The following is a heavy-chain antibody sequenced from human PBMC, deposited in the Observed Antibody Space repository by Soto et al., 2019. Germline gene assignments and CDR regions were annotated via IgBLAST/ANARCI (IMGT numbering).Heavy chain of an antibody. V-gene: IGHV1-2*04. D-gene: IGHD6-13*01. J-gene: IGHJ6*02. Sequence: ASVKVSCKASGYTFTGYYMHWVRQAPGQGLEWMGWINPNSGGTNYAQKFQGWVTMTRDTSISTAYMELSRLRSDDTAVYYCARVPAAGTYYGMDVWGQGTTVTV. CDR1: GYTFTGYY. CDR3: ARVPAAGTYYGMDV. CDR2: INPNSGGT.